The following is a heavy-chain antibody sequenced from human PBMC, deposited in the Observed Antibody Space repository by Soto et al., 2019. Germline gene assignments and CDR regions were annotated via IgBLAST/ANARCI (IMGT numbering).Heavy chain of an antibody. V-gene: IGHV4-34*01. CDR2: INHSGST. D-gene: IGHD1-26*01. J-gene: IGHJ4*02. CDR1: GGSFSGYY. Sequence: SETLSLTCAVYGGSFSGYYWSWIRQPPGKGLEWIGEINHSGSTNYNPSLKSRVTISVDTSKNQFSLKLSSVTAADTAVYYCARGRELDPFDYWGQGTLVTVSS. CDR3: ARGRELDPFDY.